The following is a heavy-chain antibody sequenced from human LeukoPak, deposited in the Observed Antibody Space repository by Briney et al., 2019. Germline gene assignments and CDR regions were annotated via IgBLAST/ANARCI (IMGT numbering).Heavy chain of an antibody. D-gene: IGHD3-10*01. CDR3: ARHMVRGVINAFDI. Sequence: SETLSLTCAVYGGSFSGYYWSWIRQPPGKGLEWIGEINHSGSTNYNPSLKSRVTISVDTSENQFSLKLSSVTAADTAVYYCARHMVRGVINAFDIWGQGTMVTVSS. J-gene: IGHJ3*02. V-gene: IGHV4-34*01. CDR2: INHSGST. CDR1: GGSFSGYY.